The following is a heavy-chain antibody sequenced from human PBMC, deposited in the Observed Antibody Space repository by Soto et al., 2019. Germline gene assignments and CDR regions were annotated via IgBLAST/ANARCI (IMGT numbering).Heavy chain of an antibody. CDR1: GYTFTSYY. CDR3: ARDPDYDFWSGSSSGIDY. J-gene: IGHJ4*02. CDR2: INPSGGST. V-gene: IGHV1-46*01. D-gene: IGHD3-3*01. Sequence: GASVKVSFKASGYTFTSYYMHWVRQAPGQGLEWMGIINPSGGSTSYAQKFQGRVTMTRDTSTSTVYMELSSLRSEDTAVYYCARDPDYDFWSGSSSGIDYWGQGTLVTVSS.